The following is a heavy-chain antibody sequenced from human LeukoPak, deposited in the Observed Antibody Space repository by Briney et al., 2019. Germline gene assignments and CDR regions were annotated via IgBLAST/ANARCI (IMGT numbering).Heavy chain of an antibody. D-gene: IGHD4-17*01. CDR1: GFTFSTYG. CDR2: VGPTGTQT. Sequence: QSGGSLRLSCAASGFTFSTYGMNWVRQAPGKGLEWVSGVGPTGTQTYYAESVKGRFTISRDNSKNTLYLQMKSLRAEDTAVYYCARDRRTTVTTWYFDLWGRGTLVTVSS. CDR3: ARDRRTTVTTWYFDL. V-gene: IGHV3-23*01. J-gene: IGHJ2*01.